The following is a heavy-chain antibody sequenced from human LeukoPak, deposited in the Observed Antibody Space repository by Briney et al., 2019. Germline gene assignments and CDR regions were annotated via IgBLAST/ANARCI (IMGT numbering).Heavy chain of an antibody. D-gene: IGHD6-25*01. Sequence: AAVPVSCQACGYTFTGYYLHGLRPAPAQGVEGVGWINPNSGGTNYAQKFQGRVTMTRDTSISTAYMELSRLRSDDTAVYYCARVAGWGSSGYFDYWGQGTLVTVSS. CDR3: ARVAGWGSSGYFDY. J-gene: IGHJ4*02. CDR2: INPNSGGT. CDR1: GYTFTGYY. V-gene: IGHV1-2*02.